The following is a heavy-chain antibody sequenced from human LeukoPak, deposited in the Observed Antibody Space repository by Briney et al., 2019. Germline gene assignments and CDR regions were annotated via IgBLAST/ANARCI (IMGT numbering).Heavy chain of an antibody. CDR1: GYTFNGYY. J-gene: IGHJ4*02. V-gene: IGHV1-2*06. Sequence: ASVKVSCKASGYTFNGYYMHWVRQAPGQGLEWMGRINPNSGGTNYAQKFQGRVTMTRDTSISTAYMELSRLRSDDTAVYYCARGAGGSSSKDYWGQGTLVTVSS. CDR2: INPNSGGT. D-gene: IGHD6-13*01. CDR3: ARGAGGSSSKDY.